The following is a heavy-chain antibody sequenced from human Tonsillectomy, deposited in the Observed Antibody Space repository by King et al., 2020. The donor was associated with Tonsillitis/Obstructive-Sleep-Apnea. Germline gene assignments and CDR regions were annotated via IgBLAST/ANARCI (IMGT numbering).Heavy chain of an antibody. CDR3: ARDEGGVVQIAIYCDY. CDR2: ISAYNGHP. J-gene: IGHJ4*02. D-gene: IGHD2-21*01. V-gene: IGHV1-18*01. Sequence: VQLVQSGAEVKKPGASVKVSCQASGYTFTSYGISWVRQAPGQGLEWMGWISAYNGHPNYAQRLQGRVTMTTDTSTSTAYLVLRNLRSDDTAVYYCARDEGGVVQIAIYCDYWGQGTLVTVSS. CDR1: GYTFTSYG.